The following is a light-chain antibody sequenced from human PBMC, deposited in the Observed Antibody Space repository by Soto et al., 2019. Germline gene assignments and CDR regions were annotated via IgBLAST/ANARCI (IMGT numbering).Light chain of an antibody. CDR1: QTVTSGY. CDR3: QQYGSSIN. V-gene: IGKV3-20*01. CDR2: GAS. Sequence: IVLTHSPDTLSLSPWERATLSCRASQTVTSGYLAWYQQKPGQAPRLLIYGASTRATGVPARFSGSGSGTEFTLTISRLEPEDFAVYYCQQYGSSINFGQGTRLEIK. J-gene: IGKJ5*01.